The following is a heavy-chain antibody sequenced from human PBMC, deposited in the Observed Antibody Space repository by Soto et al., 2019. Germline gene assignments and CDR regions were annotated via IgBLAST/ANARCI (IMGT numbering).Heavy chain of an antibody. CDR2: MNPDSANT. CDR3: ARAIRDQLLSDY. CDR1: GYTFTNCD. J-gene: IGHJ4*02. Sequence: QVQLVQSGAEVKQPGASVKVSCRTSGYTFTNCDISWVRQATGQGLEWMGWMNPDSANTGYAQKFQGRVTLTRDTSISTAYMELNSLTSEDTAIYYCARAIRDQLLSDYWGQGSLVIVSS. V-gene: IGHV1-8*01. D-gene: IGHD1-26*01.